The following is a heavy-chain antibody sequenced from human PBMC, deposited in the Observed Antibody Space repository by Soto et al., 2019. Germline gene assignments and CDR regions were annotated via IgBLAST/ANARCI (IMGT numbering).Heavy chain of an antibody. CDR1: GYTFISYW. D-gene: IGHD1-26*01. CDR3: ARPHLVGATVSVFDL. Sequence: GESLKISCNGSGYTFISYWIAWVRQMPGKGLEWMGIVYPGDSDTRYSPSFQGQVTMSADKSISTAYLQWNSLKASDTAIYYCARPHLVGATVSVFDLWGQGTLVTVSS. J-gene: IGHJ4*02. CDR2: VYPGDSDT. V-gene: IGHV5-51*01.